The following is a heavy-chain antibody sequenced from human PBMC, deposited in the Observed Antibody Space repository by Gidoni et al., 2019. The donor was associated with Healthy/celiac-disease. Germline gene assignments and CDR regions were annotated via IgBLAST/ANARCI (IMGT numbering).Heavy chain of an antibody. J-gene: IGHJ6*02. CDR1: GFTFSSYC. CDR3: AKGYTLEELGYSGYDFDYYYGMDV. Sequence: QVQLVESGGGVVQPGRSLRLSCAASGFTFSSYCMHWVRKAPGKGLAVVAVISYDGSNKYYADSVKGRFTISRDNSKNTLYLQMNSLRAEDTAVYYCAKGYTLEELGYSGYDFDYYYGMDVWGQGTTVTVSS. CDR2: ISYDGSNK. V-gene: IGHV3-30*18. D-gene: IGHD5-12*01.